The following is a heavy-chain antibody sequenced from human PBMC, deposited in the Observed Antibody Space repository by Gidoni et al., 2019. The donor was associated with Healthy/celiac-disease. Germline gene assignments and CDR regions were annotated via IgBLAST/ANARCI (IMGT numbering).Heavy chain of an antibody. J-gene: IGHJ6*02. CDR2: ISWNSGSI. V-gene: IGHV3-9*01. Sequence: EVQLVESGGGLVQPGRSLRLSCAASGFPFDDYAMHWVRQAPGKGLEWVSGISWNSGSIGYADSVKGRFTISRDNAKNSLYLQMNSLRAEDTALYYCAKDTTVAGRSGYYGMDVWGQGTTVTVSS. D-gene: IGHD6-19*01. CDR3: AKDTTVAGRSGYYGMDV. CDR1: GFPFDDYA.